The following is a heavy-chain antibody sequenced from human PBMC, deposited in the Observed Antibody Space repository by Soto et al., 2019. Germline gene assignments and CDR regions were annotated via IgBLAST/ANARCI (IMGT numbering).Heavy chain of an antibody. CDR1: GYTFTSYA. D-gene: IGHD3-3*01. V-gene: IGHV1-3*01. Sequence: ASVKVSCKASGYTFTSYAMHWVRQAPGQRLEWMGWINAGNGNTKYSQKFQGRVTITRDTSASTAYMELSSLRSEDTAVYYCARRRLWSGSITRAQNQNWFDPWGQGTLVTVSS. CDR2: INAGNGNT. J-gene: IGHJ5*02. CDR3: ARRRLWSGSITRAQNQNWFDP.